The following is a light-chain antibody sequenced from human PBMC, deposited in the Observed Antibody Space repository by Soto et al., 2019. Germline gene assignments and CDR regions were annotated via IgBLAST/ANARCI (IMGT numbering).Light chain of an antibody. CDR2: GAP. Sequence: EIVLTQAPGTLSLAPGERATLSFRASQSFSNNYLAWYQQKPGQAPRLLIYGAPNRATGIPDRFSGSGSGTDITLTISRLEPEDFAVYYCQQYGSSGTFGQGTKVDIK. V-gene: IGKV3-20*01. J-gene: IGKJ1*01. CDR1: QSFSNNY. CDR3: QQYGSSGT.